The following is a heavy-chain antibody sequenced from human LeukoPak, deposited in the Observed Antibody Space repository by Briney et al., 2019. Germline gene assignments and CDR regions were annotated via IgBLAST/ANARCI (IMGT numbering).Heavy chain of an antibody. Sequence: SETLSLTCTVSGGSISSCHRSWIRQPPGKGLEWLGHIYYFGSTNYNPSLKNRVTMSVDTSKSQFSLKLTSLTAADTAVYYCARAGSSWSYDYWDQGTLVTVSS. CDR1: GGSISSCH. J-gene: IGHJ4*02. CDR3: ARAGSSWSYDY. D-gene: IGHD6-13*01. CDR2: IYYFGST. V-gene: IGHV4-59*01.